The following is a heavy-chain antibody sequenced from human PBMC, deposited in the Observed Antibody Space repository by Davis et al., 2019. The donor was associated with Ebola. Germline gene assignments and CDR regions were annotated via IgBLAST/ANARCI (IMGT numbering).Heavy chain of an antibody. CDR3: ARDTARTQRGFDY. CDR1: GYTFYTHH. V-gene: IGHV1-69*13. Sequence: SVKVSCKASGYTFYTHHVAWVRQAPGLGLEWMGGVIPMFGPTTYAQKFQGRVTISADDSTTTAYLELSSLTPDDTAVYYCARDTARTQRGFDYWGQGTLVTVSS. D-gene: IGHD1-1*01. CDR2: VIPMFGPT. J-gene: IGHJ4*02.